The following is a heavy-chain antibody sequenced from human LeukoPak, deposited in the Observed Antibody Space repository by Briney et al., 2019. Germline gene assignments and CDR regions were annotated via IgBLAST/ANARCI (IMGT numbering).Heavy chain of an antibody. J-gene: IGHJ4*02. CDR2: VKQDGSEK. V-gene: IGHV3-7*03. CDR3: LRGMSN. CDR1: GFTFNSYW. Sequence: GGSLRLSCAASGFTFNSYWMHWVRQAPGKGLDWVANVKQDGSEKYYVDSVKGRFTISRDNAKNSLYLQMNSLTAEDTAVYYCLRGMSNWGQGTLVTVSS.